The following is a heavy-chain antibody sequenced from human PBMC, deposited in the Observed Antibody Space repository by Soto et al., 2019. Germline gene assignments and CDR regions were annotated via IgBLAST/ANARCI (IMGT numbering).Heavy chain of an antibody. CDR1: GYNFNRYW. J-gene: IGHJ3*02. CDR3: ARSLVNGTYETFDI. V-gene: IGHV5-51*01. CDR2: IYPGDSDT. D-gene: IGHD2-8*01. Sequence: PGESLKISCKGSGYNFNRYWIGWVRQMPGKGLEWMGVIYPGDSDTRYSPSLQGQVPISADKSSSAAYLQWSSLQASDTATYYCARSLVNGTYETFDIWGQGTRVTVPS.